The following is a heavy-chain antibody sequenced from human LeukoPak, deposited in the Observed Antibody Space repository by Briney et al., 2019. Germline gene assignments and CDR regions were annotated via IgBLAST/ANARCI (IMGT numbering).Heavy chain of an antibody. CDR3: ARGGYGDYRGYFDY. CDR2: IYYSGST. D-gene: IGHD4-17*01. V-gene: IGHV4-59*01. Sequence: SETLSLTCTVSGGSISSFYWSWIRQPPGKGLEWIGYIYYSGSTNYNPSLKSRVTISVDTSKNQFSLKLSSVTAADTAVHYCARGGYGDYRGYFDYWGQGTLVTVSS. J-gene: IGHJ4*02. CDR1: GGSISSFY.